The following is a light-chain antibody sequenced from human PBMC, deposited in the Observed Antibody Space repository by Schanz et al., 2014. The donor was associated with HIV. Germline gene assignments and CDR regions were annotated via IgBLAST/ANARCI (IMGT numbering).Light chain of an antibody. J-gene: IGLJ7*01. CDR2: DVD. V-gene: IGLV2-14*03. CDR3: SSYRSGSPLWV. CDR1: SSDIGGYNY. Sequence: QSALTQPASVSGSPGQSITISCTGTSSDIGGYNYVSWYQQHPGKAPKLILYDVDNRPAGVSNRFSGSKSGNTASLTISGLQAEDEADYYCSSYRSGSPLWVFGGGTQLTVL.